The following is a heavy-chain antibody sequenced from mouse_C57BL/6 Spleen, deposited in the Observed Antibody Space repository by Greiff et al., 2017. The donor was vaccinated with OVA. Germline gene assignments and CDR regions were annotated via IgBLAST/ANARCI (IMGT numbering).Heavy chain of an antibody. CDR2: IYPGSGST. Sequence: QVQLKEPGAELVKPGASVKMSCKASGYTFTSYWITWVKQRPGQGLEWIGDIYPGSGSTNYNEKFKSKATLTVDTSSSTAYMQLSSLTSEDSAVYYCAIYYGSSLYYFDYWGQGTTLTVSS. D-gene: IGHD1-1*01. CDR1: GYTFTSYW. V-gene: IGHV1-55*01. J-gene: IGHJ2*01. CDR3: AIYYGSSLYYFDY.